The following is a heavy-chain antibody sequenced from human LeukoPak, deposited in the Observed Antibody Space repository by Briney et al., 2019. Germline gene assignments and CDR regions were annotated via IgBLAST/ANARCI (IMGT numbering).Heavy chain of an antibody. V-gene: IGHV4-59*08. D-gene: IGHD1-14*01. J-gene: IGHJ3*01. CDR2: ISYTGGEI. CDR1: GGSLNSYY. CDR3: ARQPGGTAAFDV. Sequence: SETLSLTCTVSGGSLNSYYWSWIRQPPGKRLEWIGYISYTGGEINYNPSLKSRLTLPVDTSKHQFSLMLTSVTAADTAIYYCARQPGGTAAFDVWAQGTMVTVSS.